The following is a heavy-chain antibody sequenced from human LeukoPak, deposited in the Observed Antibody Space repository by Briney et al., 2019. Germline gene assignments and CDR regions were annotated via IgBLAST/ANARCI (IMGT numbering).Heavy chain of an antibody. CDR1: GGSFSGYY. Sequence: TSETLSLTCAVHGGSFSGYYWSWIRQPPGKGLEWIWEINHSGSTNYNPSLKSRVTISVDTSKNQFSLKLSSVSAADTAVYYCARGRRDKWGIFGVVIPRYYFDYWGQGTLVTVSS. J-gene: IGHJ4*02. D-gene: IGHD3-3*01. V-gene: IGHV4-34*01. CDR2: INHSGST. CDR3: ARGRRDKWGIFGVVIPRYYFDY.